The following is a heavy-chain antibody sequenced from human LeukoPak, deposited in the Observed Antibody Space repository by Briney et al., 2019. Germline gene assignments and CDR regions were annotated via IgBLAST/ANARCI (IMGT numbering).Heavy chain of an antibody. CDR2: ISAYNGNT. D-gene: IGHD6-19*01. V-gene: IGHV1-18*01. J-gene: IGHJ4*02. CDR1: GYTFTSYG. CDR3: ARDRTIAVAGIGAFDY. Sequence: GASVKVSCKASGYTFTSYGISWVRQAPGQGLEWMGWISAYNGNTNYAQKLQGRVTMTTDTSTSTAYMELRSLRSDDTAVYYCARDRTIAVAGIGAFDYWGQGTLVTVSS.